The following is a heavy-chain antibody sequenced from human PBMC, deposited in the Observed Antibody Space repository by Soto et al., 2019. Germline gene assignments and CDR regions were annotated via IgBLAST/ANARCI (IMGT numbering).Heavy chain of an antibody. CDR3: ARHLGSESSGWLDY. J-gene: IGHJ4*02. Sequence: SETLSLTCTVSGGSISSYYWSWIRQPPGKGLEWIGYIYYSGSTNYNPSLKSRVTISVDTSKNQFSLKLSSVAAADTAVYYRARHLGSESSGWLDYWGQGTLVTVSS. CDR2: IYYSGST. D-gene: IGHD6-19*01. CDR1: GGSISSYY. V-gene: IGHV4-59*08.